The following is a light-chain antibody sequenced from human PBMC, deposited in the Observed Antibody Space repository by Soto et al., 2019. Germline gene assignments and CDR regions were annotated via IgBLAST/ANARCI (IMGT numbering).Light chain of an antibody. CDR2: GAS. CDR3: QQYNNLPPCT. CDR1: QSVSSN. J-gene: IGKJ1*01. V-gene: IGKV3-15*01. Sequence: EIVMTQSPATLSVSPGERATLSCSASQSVSSNVAWYQHKPGQAPRLLIYGASTRATGIPARFSGSGSGTAFTLTIIRLQSEAFAVYYCQQYNNLPPCTFGQGTKLESK.